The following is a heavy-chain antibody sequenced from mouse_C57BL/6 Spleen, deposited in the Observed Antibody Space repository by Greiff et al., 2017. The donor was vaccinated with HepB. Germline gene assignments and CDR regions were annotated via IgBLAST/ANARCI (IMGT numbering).Heavy chain of an antibody. D-gene: IGHD1-1*01. CDR2: IRSKSSNYAT. CDR1: GFTFNTYA. J-gene: IGHJ4*01. Sequence: EVQRVESGGGLVQPKGSLKLSCAASGFTFNTYAMHWVRQAPGKGLEWVARIRSKSSNYATYYADSVKDRFTISRDDSQSMLYLQMNNLKTEDTAMYYCVRGGRLANYGSSSLAMDYWGQGTSVTVSS. V-gene: IGHV10-3*01. CDR3: VRGGRLANYGSSSLAMDY.